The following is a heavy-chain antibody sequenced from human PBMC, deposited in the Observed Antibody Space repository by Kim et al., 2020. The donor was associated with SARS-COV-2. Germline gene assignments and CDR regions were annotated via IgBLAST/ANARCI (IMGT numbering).Heavy chain of an antibody. Sequence: GGSLRLSCAASGFTVSSNYMSWVRQAPGKGLEWVSVIYSGGSTYYADSVKGRFTISRDNSKNTLYLQMNSLRAEDTAVYYCARDGRDYWGYYGMDVWGQGTTVTVSS. D-gene: IGHD7-27*01. CDR1: GFTVSSNY. CDR2: IYSGGST. CDR3: ARDGRDYWGYYGMDV. J-gene: IGHJ6*02. V-gene: IGHV3-53*01.